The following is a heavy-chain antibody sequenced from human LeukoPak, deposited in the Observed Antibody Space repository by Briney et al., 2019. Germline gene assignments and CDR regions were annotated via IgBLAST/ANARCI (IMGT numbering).Heavy chain of an antibody. Sequence: GGSLRLSCAASGFTFSSYSMNWVRQAPGKGLEWVSSISSSSSYIYYADSVKGRFTISRDNAKNSLYLQMNSLRAEDTAVYYYARDRGSGSYYNPWGQGTLVTVSS. J-gene: IGHJ5*02. D-gene: IGHD3-10*01. CDR1: GFTFSSYS. V-gene: IGHV3-21*01. CDR3: ARDRGSGSYYNP. CDR2: ISSSSSYI.